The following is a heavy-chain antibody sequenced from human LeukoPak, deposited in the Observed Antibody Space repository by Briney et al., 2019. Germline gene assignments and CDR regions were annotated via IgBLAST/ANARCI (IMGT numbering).Heavy chain of an antibody. CDR2: IHYSGST. J-gene: IGHJ4*02. CDR3: AGQRFGGFYDGSVYYFDF. CDR1: GGSISSYY. D-gene: IGHD3-22*01. V-gene: IGHV4-59*08. Sequence: KPSETLSLTCTVSGGSISSYYWNWIRQPPGKGLEWIANIHYSGSTNYDPSLKSRVTISVDTSNNQFSLKLSSVTAADTAVDYCAGQRFGGFYDGSVYYFDFGGQGALVTVSP.